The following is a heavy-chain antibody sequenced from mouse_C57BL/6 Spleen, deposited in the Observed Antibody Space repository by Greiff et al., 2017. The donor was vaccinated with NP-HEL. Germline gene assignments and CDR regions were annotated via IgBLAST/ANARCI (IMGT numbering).Heavy chain of an antibody. CDR3: AREGGTLFAY. V-gene: IGHV1-82*01. Sequence: QVQLQQSGPELVKPGASVKISCKASGYAFSSSWMNWVKQRPGKGLKWIGRIYPGDGDTNYNGKFKGKATLTADKSSSTAYMQLSSLTSEDSAVYFCAREGGTLFAYWGQGTLVTVSA. J-gene: IGHJ3*01. CDR1: GYAFSSSW. CDR2: IYPGDGDT. D-gene: IGHD1-1*02.